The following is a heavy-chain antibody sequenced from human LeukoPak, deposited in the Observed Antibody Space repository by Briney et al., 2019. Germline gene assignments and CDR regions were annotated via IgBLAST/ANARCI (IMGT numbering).Heavy chain of an antibody. Sequence: GASVKVSCKASGYTFTSYGISRLRQAPGQGLEWMGWIRAYNGNTNYAQKLQGRVAMTTDTSTSTAYMELRSLRSDDTAVNYCARVGYGSGWYSLDFDYWGQGTLVTVSS. CDR2: IRAYNGNT. J-gene: IGHJ4*02. V-gene: IGHV1-18*01. D-gene: IGHD6-19*01. CDR3: ARVGYGSGWYSLDFDY. CDR1: GYTFTSYG.